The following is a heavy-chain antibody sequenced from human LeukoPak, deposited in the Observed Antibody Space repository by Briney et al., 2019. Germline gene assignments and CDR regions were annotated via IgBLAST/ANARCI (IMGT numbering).Heavy chain of an antibody. CDR1: GFSISIAW. J-gene: IGHJ3*01. V-gene: IGHV3-15*01. D-gene: IGHD3-22*01. CDR2: IKSKGDGETR. Sequence: GGSRRLSCAASGFSISIAWMSWVRQAPGKGLEWGGRIKSKGDGETRDYAAPVKDRFIISRDDSKNMLYLQMNSLKTEDTAIYYCAAVGEWLSNDFNLWGQGTMVTVSA. CDR3: AAVGEWLSNDFNL.